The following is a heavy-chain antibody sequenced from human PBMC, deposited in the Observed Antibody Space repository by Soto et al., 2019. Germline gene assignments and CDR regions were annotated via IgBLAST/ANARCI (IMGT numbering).Heavy chain of an antibody. Sequence: EVQLVESGGGLIQPGGSLRLSCAASGFTVGNNYMSWVRQAPGKRLEWVSLIYSTGTTRYADSVKGRFTVSRDNAKNTLYLQMNSLRAEDTAVYHCAKDGRGSGSHYNSFGYWGQGTLVTVSS. D-gene: IGHD3-10*01. CDR3: AKDGRGSGSHYNSFGY. CDR2: IYSTGTT. CDR1: GFTVGNNY. J-gene: IGHJ4*02. V-gene: IGHV3-53*01.